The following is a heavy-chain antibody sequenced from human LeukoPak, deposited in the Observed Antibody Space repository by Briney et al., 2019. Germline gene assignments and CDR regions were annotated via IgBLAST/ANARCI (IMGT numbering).Heavy chain of an antibody. J-gene: IGHJ4*02. Sequence: ASVKVSCKASGYTFTSYDINWVRQATGQGLEWMGWMNPNSGNTGYAQKFQGRVTITRNTSISTAYMELSSLRSEDTAVYYCARASRVGRPREEGYWGQGTQVTVSS. CDR2: MNPNSGNT. CDR1: GYTFTSYD. CDR3: ARASRVGRPREEGY. D-gene: IGHD1-26*01. V-gene: IGHV1-8*03.